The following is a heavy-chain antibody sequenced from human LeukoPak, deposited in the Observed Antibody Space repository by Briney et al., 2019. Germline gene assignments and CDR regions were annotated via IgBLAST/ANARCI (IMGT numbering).Heavy chain of an antibody. CDR3: AKDYYDSSGYYESPWFDP. CDR2: ISYDGSNK. D-gene: IGHD3-22*01. J-gene: IGHJ5*02. CDR1: GFTFSSYG. V-gene: IGHV3-30*18. Sequence: GRSLRLSCAASGFTFSSYGMHWVRQAPGKGLEWVAVISYDGSNKYYVDSVKGRFTISRDNSKNTLYLQMNSLRAEDTAVYYCAKDYYDSSGYYESPWFDPWGQGTLVTVSS.